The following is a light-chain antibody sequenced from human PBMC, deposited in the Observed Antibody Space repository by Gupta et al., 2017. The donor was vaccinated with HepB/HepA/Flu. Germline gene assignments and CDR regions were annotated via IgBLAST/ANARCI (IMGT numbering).Light chain of an antibody. V-gene: IGKV1-5*03. CDR2: MAS. Sequence: IHLAPSPSTLSASVGDRFTITCRASQSVSSWLAWFQQKPGKAPKVLISMASSVESGVPSRFSGSGSGTEFTLTISSLQPDDFATYYCQQEQSSSWTFGQGTKVDIK. CDR1: QSVSSW. CDR3: QQEQSSSWT. J-gene: IGKJ1*01.